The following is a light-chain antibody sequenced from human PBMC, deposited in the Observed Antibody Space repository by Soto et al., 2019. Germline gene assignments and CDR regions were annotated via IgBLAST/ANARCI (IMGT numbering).Light chain of an antibody. J-gene: IGKJ5*01. CDR3: LQDYNYPRT. Sequence: AIQLTQAPSSLSAYVGDRVTISFRASQNIRNDLGWYQQKPGKAPKLLVYAASSLQSGVPSRFSGSGSGTDFTLTISSLQPEDFATYYCLQDYNYPRTFGQGTRLEIK. CDR2: AAS. V-gene: IGKV1-6*01. CDR1: QNIRND.